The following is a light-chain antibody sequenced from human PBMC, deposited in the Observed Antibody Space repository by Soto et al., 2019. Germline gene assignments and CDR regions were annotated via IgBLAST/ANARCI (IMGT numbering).Light chain of an antibody. J-gene: IGKJ5*01. CDR2: AAS. CDR1: QGISSY. V-gene: IGKV1-9*01. CDR3: QQYNNWLIT. Sequence: IQLTQSPSSLSASVGDRVSITCRASQGISSYLAWYQQKPGKAPKLLIYAASTLQSGVPSRFSGSGSGTDFTLTISSLQPEDFAVYYCQQYNNWLITFGQGTRLEIK.